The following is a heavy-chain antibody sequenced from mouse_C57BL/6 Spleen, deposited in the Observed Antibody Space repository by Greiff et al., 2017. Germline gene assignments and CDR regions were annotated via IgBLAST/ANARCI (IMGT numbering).Heavy chain of an antibody. CDR3: AREGDLLRQGYLDY. CDR1: GYTFTSYW. V-gene: IGHV1-50*01. J-gene: IGHJ2*01. CDR2: IDPSDSYT. Sequence: QVQLQQPGAELVKPGASVKLSCKASGYTFTSYWMQWVKQRPGQGLEWIGEIDPSDSYTNYNQKFKGKATLTLDTSSSTAHMQRSSLTSEDAAVYYCAREGDLLRQGYLDYWGQGTTLTVSS. D-gene: IGHD1-2*01.